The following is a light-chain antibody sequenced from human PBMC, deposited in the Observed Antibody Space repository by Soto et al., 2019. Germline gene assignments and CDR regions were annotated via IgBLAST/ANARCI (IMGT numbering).Light chain of an antibody. J-gene: IGKJ2*01. Sequence: DIQMTQSPSTLSASVGDRVTITCRASQSISSWLAWYQQKPGKAPKLLIYDAPSLESGVPSRFSGSGSGTEFTLTISSLQPDDFATYYCQQYNSPMYTFGQGTKVDIK. CDR2: DAP. V-gene: IGKV1-5*01. CDR1: QSISSW. CDR3: QQYNSPMYT.